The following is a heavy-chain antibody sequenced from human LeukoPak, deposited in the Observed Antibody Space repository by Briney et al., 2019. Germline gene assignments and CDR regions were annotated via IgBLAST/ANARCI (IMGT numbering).Heavy chain of an antibody. CDR3: AKEGVECSRDSCYGFDY. D-gene: IGHD2-15*01. CDR2: LQSHGGDK. Sequence: PGGSLRLSCETSGFRFGDYGMHWVRQAPGKGLEWVAFLQSHGGDKRYGDSVKGRFSVSRDNSKNTVYLQMNSLTEEDTAVYYCAKEGVECSRDSCYGFDYWGQGTLVSVSS. V-gene: IGHV3-30*02. CDR1: GFRFGDYG. J-gene: IGHJ4*02.